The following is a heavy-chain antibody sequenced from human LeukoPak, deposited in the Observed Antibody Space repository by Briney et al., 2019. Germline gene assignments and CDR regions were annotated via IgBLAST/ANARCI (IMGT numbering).Heavy chain of an antibody. J-gene: IGHJ3*02. Sequence: PSETLSLTCAVSGGSISSSNWWSWVRQPPGKRLEWIGEIYHSGSTNHNPSLKSRVTISVDKSKNQFSLKLSSVTAADTAVYYCASGTMIVAGGAFDIWGQGTMVTVSS. D-gene: IGHD3-22*01. V-gene: IGHV4-4*02. CDR2: IYHSGST. CDR1: GGSISSSNW. CDR3: ASGTMIVAGGAFDI.